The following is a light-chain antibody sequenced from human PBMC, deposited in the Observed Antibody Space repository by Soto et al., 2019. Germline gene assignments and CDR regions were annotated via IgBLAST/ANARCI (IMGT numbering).Light chain of an antibody. V-gene: IGKV1-5*01. CDR1: QSISSC. CDR2: DAS. J-gene: IGKJ2*01. CDR3: QQFRA. Sequence: DIQMTPSPSTLSASVGDRVTITCRASQSISSCLAWYQQKPGKDPQLLIYDASSLESGVPSRFSGSGSGTEFTLTISGLQPDDFATYYCQQFRAFGQGTKLEIK.